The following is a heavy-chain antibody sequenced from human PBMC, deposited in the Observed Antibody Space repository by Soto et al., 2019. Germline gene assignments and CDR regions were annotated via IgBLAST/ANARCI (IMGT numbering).Heavy chain of an antibody. CDR2: IYPGDSDT. D-gene: IGHD3-16*01. CDR3: ARLTSLAYANEGNWFDP. V-gene: IGHV5-51*01. Sequence: PGESLKISCKGSGYTFTNYWIGWLRQMPGKGLEWMGIIYPGDSDTRYSPSFQGQVTISADKSISTAYLQWSSLKASDTAMYYCARLTSLAYANEGNWFDPWGQGTLVTVSS. CDR1: GYTFTNYW. J-gene: IGHJ5*02.